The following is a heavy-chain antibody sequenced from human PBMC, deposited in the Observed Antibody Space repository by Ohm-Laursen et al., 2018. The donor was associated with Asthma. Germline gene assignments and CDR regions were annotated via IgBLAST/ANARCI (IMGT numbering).Heavy chain of an antibody. Sequence: TLSLTCTVSGGSVSSGSYYWSWIRQPPGKGLEWIGYIYYSGSTNYNPSLKSRVTISVDTSKNQFSLKLSSVTAADTAVYYCARAPSIAVAEYYYYYGMDVWGQGTTVTVSS. CDR1: GGSVSSGSYY. D-gene: IGHD6-19*01. CDR3: ARAPSIAVAEYYYYYGMDV. J-gene: IGHJ6*02. V-gene: IGHV4-61*01. CDR2: IYYSGST.